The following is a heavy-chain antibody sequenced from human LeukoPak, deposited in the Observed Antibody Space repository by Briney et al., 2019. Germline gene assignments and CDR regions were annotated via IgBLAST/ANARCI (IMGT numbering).Heavy chain of an antibody. Sequence: GASAKVACKASGYTFTGYYMHWVRQAPGQGLEWMGWINPNSGGTNYAQKFQGRVTMTRDTSISTAYMELSRLRSDDTAVYYCTRGWQWLVSYWGQGTLVTVSS. V-gene: IGHV1-2*02. D-gene: IGHD6-19*01. J-gene: IGHJ4*02. CDR3: TRGWQWLVSY. CDR2: INPNSGGT. CDR1: GYTFTGYY.